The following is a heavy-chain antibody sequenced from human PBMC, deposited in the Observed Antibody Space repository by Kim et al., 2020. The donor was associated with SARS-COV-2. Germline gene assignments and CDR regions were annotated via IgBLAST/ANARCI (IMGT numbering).Heavy chain of an antibody. V-gene: IGHV1-46*01. CDR1: GYKFTSNY. J-gene: IGHJ4*02. CDR3: ARGLHVRYYDRTDLPYFYY. Sequence: ASVKVSCKASGYKFTSNYIHWVRQAPGQGLEWMGLINPSGGSTNYAQKFRARFTMTRDTSTSTVSMELRSLISEDTAMYYCARGLHVRYYDRTDLPYFYYWGQGTLVTASS. D-gene: IGHD3-16*01. CDR2: INPSGGST.